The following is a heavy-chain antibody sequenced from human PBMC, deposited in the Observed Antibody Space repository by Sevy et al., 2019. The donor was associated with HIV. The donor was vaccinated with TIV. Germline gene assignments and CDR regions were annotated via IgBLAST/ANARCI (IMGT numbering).Heavy chain of an antibody. CDR3: AKNTAAAGTGGFDY. CDR1: GLNFSHYG. Sequence: GGSLRLSCAASGLNFSHYGMHWVRQAPGKGLEWVAFISYDGSDTYYVDSVKGRFSISRDNSKNTVYLQINSLRTEDTALYYCAKNTAAAGTGGFDYWGQGALVTVSS. V-gene: IGHV3-30*02. D-gene: IGHD6-13*01. CDR2: ISYDGSDT. J-gene: IGHJ4*02.